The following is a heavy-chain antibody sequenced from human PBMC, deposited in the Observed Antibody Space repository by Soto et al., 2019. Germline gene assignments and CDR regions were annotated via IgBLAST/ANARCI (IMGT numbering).Heavy chain of an antibody. CDR1: GITFSSFA. D-gene: IGHD6-19*01. CDR3: AKGRGSSVGSFDH. J-gene: IGHJ4*02. CDR2: ISSSGGST. V-gene: IGHV3-23*01. Sequence: EVQVLESGGGLVQRGGSLRLSCAAAGITFSSFAMGWVRQTPGKGLEWVSGISSSGGSTYYADSVKGRFIISRDNSKSTLHLQMNSLRAEDTARYYGAKGRGSSVGSFDHWGQGTLVTVSS.